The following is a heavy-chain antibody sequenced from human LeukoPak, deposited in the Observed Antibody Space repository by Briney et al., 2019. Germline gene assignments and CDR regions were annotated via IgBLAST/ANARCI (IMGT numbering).Heavy chain of an antibody. Sequence: WETLSLTCTVSDGSISSYVWSWIRQPPGKGLEWIAYVHYSDPTNYNPSLRSRVTISLDTSKNQFSLKLSSVTAADTAVYYCARDRRRDLLHAFDIWGQGTMITVSS. V-gene: IGHV4-59*01. CDR1: DGSISSYV. J-gene: IGHJ3*02. CDR2: VHYSDPT. D-gene: IGHD1-26*01. CDR3: ARDRRRDLLHAFDI.